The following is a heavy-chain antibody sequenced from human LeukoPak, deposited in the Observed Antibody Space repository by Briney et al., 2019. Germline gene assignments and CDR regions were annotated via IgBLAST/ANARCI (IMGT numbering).Heavy chain of an antibody. D-gene: IGHD4-11*01. V-gene: IGHV3-33*06. Sequence: PGRSLRLSCTASGFTYSHYGMHWVRQAPGTGLEWVAVIGSDGTEKYYADAVKGRFTISRDNSRNTLYLQMNSLRGEDTAVYYCAKDAQRGFDYSNSLEYWGQGTLVTVSS. CDR3: AKDAQRGFDYSNSLEY. CDR1: GFTYSHYG. CDR2: IGSDGTEK. J-gene: IGHJ4*02.